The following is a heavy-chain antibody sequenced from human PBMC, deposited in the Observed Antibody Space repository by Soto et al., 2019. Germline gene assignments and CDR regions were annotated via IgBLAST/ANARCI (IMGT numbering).Heavy chain of an antibody. CDR2: IYYSGST. J-gene: IGHJ6*02. CDR3: ARGGVRSGYYYYYYGMDV. V-gene: IGHV4-39*01. Sequence: SETLSLTCTVSGGSISSSSYYWGWIRQPPGKGLEWIGSIYYSGSTYYNPSLKSRVTISVDTSKNQFSLKLSSVTAADTAVYYCARGGVRSGYYYYYYGMDVWGQGITVTVSS. D-gene: IGHD6-19*01. CDR1: GGSISSSSYY.